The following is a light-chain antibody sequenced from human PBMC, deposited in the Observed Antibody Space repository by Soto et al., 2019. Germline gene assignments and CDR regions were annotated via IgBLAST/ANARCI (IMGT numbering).Light chain of an antibody. Sequence: QSVRTQPPSASGSPGQSVTNSCTGTSSDVGGYNYVSWYQQHPGKAPKLMIYEVSKRPSGVPDRFSGSKSGNTASLTVSGLQAEDEADYYCSSYAGSLYVFGTETKLTVL. V-gene: IGLV2-8*01. CDR2: EVS. J-gene: IGLJ1*01. CDR1: SSDVGGYNY. CDR3: SSYAGSLYV.